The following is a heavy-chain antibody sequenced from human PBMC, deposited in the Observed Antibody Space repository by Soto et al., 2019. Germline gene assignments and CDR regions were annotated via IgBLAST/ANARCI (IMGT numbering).Heavy chain of an antibody. Sequence: SETLSLTCSVSGASITTYYWSWIRQPPGKGLEWIGSISYSGSTKYNPSLESRVMISLDTSKNQFSLRLTSVTAADTALYYCARDWDSSGLFDPWGQGALVTVSS. V-gene: IGHV4-59*01. CDR2: ISYSGST. D-gene: IGHD3-10*01. CDR3: ARDWDSSGLFDP. CDR1: GASITTYY. J-gene: IGHJ5*02.